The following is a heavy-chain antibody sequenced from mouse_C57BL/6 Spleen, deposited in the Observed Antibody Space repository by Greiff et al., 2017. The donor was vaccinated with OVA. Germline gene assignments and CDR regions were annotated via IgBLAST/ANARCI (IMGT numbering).Heavy chain of an antibody. J-gene: IGHJ3*01. V-gene: IGHV1-52*01. D-gene: IGHD3-2*02. CDR3: ARAGLDSSGYLFAY. CDR1: GYTFTSYW. CDR2: IDPSDSET. Sequence: QVHVKQPGAELVRPGSSVKLSCKASGYTFTSYWMHWVKQRPIQGLEWIGNIDPSDSETHYNQKFKDKATLTVDKSSSTAYMQLSSLTSEDSAVYYCARAGLDSSGYLFAYWGQGTLVTVSA.